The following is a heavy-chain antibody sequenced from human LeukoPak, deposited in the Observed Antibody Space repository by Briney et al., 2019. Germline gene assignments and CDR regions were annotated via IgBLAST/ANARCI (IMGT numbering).Heavy chain of an antibody. Sequence: GGSLRLSCAASGFTFSSYAMTWVRQAPGKGLQWVSAVSGSGAHTYYADSVKGRFTISRDNSKNTLYLQMNSLRAEDTAVYYCAKGSGSYLSPLYYFDYWGQGTLVTVSS. J-gene: IGHJ4*02. CDR2: VSGSGAHT. CDR1: GFTFSSYA. CDR3: AKGSGSYLSPLYYFDY. V-gene: IGHV3-23*01. D-gene: IGHD1-26*01.